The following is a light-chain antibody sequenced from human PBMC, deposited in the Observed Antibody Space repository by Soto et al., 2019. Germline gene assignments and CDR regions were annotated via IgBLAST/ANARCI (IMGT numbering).Light chain of an antibody. CDR1: SSDVGAFNF. CDR3: SSYADRYTLV. Sequence: LTQPRSVSGSPGQSVTISCTGTSSDVGAFNFVAWYQHHPGKAPKLMIYDVSKRPSGVPDRFSGSKSGNTASLTISGLLADDEADYYCSSYADRYTLVFGGGTKVTVL. CDR2: DVS. J-gene: IGLJ2*01. V-gene: IGLV2-11*01.